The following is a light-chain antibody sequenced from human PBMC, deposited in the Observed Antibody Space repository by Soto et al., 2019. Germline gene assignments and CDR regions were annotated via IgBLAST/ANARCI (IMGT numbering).Light chain of an antibody. J-gene: IGKJ5*01. Sequence: DIQLTQSPSFLSASVGDRVTITCRASQDISSSLVWYQQRPGKAPKVLIYGASTLQSVVPSTFSGSGSGTEFTLTISSLQPEDFATYYCQQLDTFPRTFGQGTRLEIK. CDR1: QDISSS. CDR3: QQLDTFPRT. V-gene: IGKV1-9*01. CDR2: GAS.